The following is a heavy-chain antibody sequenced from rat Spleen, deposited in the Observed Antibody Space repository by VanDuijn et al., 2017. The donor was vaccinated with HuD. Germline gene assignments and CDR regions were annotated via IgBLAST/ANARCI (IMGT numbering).Heavy chain of an antibody. J-gene: IGHJ3*01. V-gene: IGHV5-34*01. Sequence: EVQLVESDGGLVQPGRSLRLSCAASGITFSDYGMNWIRQAPGKGLEWVAYISGSSGTIYYADTVKGRFTISRDNAKNTLYLQLSSLRSEDTALYYCATSYYGYKRFAYWGQGTLVTVSS. D-gene: IGHD1-9*01. CDR2: ISGSSGT. CDR3: ATSYYGYKRFAY. CDR1: GITFSDYG.